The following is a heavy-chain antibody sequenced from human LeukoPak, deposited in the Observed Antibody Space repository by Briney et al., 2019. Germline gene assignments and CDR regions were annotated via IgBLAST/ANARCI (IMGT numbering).Heavy chain of an antibody. CDR1: GGAFSSYA. CDR2: IIPIFGTA. V-gene: IGHV1-69*06. Sequence: SVKVSCKASGGAFSSYAISWVRQAPGQGLEWMGGIIPIFGTANYAQKFQGRVTITADKSTSTAYMELSSLRSEDTAVYYCARGGITGTPFSYWGQGTLVTVSS. CDR3: ARGGITGTPFSY. J-gene: IGHJ4*02. D-gene: IGHD1-20*01.